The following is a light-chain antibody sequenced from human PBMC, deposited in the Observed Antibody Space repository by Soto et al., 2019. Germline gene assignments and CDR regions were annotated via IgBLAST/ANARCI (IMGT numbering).Light chain of an antibody. Sequence: DIVMTQSPDSLAVSLGERATINCKSSQNILYSSNNKNYLAWYQQKPGQPPKLLIYWASTRESGVPDRFSGSGSGTDFTLTISSLQAEDLAVYYCQQYYSTPETFGQGTKVEIK. CDR3: QQYYSTPET. CDR1: QNILYSSNNKNY. V-gene: IGKV4-1*01. CDR2: WAS. J-gene: IGKJ1*01.